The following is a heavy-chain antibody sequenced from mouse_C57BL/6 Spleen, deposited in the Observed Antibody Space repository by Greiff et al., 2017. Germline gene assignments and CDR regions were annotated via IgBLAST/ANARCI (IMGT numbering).Heavy chain of an antibody. D-gene: IGHD2-4*01. V-gene: IGHV1-52*01. Sequence: VQLQQPGAELVRPGSSVKLSCKASGYSFTSYWMHWVKQRPIQGLEWIGNIDPSDSETPYNQKFKDKATLTVDKSSSPAYMQLSSLTSEDSAVYYCARDDYDAAWFAYWGQGTLVTVSA. CDR2: IDPSDSET. CDR3: ARDDYDAAWFAY. J-gene: IGHJ3*01. CDR1: GYSFTSYW.